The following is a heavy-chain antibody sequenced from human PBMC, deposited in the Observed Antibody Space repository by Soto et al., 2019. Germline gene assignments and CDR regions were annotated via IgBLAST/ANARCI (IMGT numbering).Heavy chain of an antibody. V-gene: IGHV4-59*08. CDR2: IYYSGST. D-gene: IGHD3-10*01. J-gene: IGHJ4*02. CDR1: GGSISSYY. CDR3: ARHYGSGSYYNLPPFDY. Sequence: SETLSLTCTVSGGSISSYYWSWIRQPPGKGLEWIGYIYYSGSTNYNPSLKSRVTISVDTSKNQFSLKLSSVTAADTAVYYCARHYGSGSYYNLPPFDYWGQGTLVTVS.